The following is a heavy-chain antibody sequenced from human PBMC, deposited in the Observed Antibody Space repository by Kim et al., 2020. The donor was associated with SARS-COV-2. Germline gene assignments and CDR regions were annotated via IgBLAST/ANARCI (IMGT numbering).Heavy chain of an antibody. CDR3: AEISSGSSGWFEYFQH. V-gene: IGHV3-23*01. Sequence: GGSLRLSCAASGFTFNIYAMSWVRQAPGKGLEWVSGIRGSGESTTYADSVKGRFTISRDNSKNTLCLQMDRLRVDDTALYYCAEISSGSSGWFEYFQHWGQGTLVTVSS. CDR1: GFTFNIYA. D-gene: IGHD6-19*01. J-gene: IGHJ1*01. CDR2: IRGSGEST.